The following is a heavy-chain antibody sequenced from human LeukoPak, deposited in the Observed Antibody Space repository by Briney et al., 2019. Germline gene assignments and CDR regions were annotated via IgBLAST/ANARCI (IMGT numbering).Heavy chain of an antibody. CDR2: INPNSGGT. CDR3: ARDHRIRGLDYYYMDI. J-gene: IGHJ6*03. CDR1: GYTFTGYY. V-gene: IGHV1-2*02. D-gene: IGHD3/OR15-3a*01. Sequence: GASVKVSCKASGYTFTGYYMHWVRQAPGQGLEWMGWINPNSGGTNYAQKFQGRVTMTRDTSISTAHMELSRLRSDDTAVYYCARDHRIRGLDYYYMDIWGKGTTVTVSS.